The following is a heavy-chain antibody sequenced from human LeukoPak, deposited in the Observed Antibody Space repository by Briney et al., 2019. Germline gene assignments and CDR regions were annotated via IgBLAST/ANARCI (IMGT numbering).Heavy chain of an antibody. CDR2: LRSGGNDK. D-gene: IGHD3-10*01. CDR1: GFSFSTAD. CDR3: AKDLFGSGSYEY. J-gene: IGHJ4*02. Sequence: GGSLRLSCAASGFSFSTADMHWVRQAPGKGLEWVAFLRSGGNDKYYAGSVKGRFTISRDNSKNTLFLQMNSLRAEDTAVYYCAKDLFGSGSYEYWGQGNLVTVSS. V-gene: IGHV3-30*02.